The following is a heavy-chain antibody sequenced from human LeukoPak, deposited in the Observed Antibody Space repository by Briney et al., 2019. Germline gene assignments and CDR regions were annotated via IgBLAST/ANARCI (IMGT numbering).Heavy chain of an antibody. D-gene: IGHD6-19*01. Sequence: SETLSLTCTVSGYSISSGYYWGWIRQPPGKGLEWIGSIYHSGSTYYNPSLKSRVTISVDTSKNQFSLKLSSVTAADTAVYYCAGNQEAVADYWGQGTLVTVSS. CDR2: IYHSGST. J-gene: IGHJ4*02. CDR1: GYSISSGYY. CDR3: AGNQEAVADY. V-gene: IGHV4-38-2*02.